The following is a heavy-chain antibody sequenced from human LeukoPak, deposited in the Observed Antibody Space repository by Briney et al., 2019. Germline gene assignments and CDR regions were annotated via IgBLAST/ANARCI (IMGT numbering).Heavy chain of an antibody. CDR1: GYTFIHCG. D-gene: IGHD6-19*01. Sequence: ASVKVSCKASGYTFIHCGVSWGRQAPGQGLEWMGWINSNGGGTLYAQSLQGRVTLTTDTSTSTPYMELRTLRSDDTAVYYCARSSTGWSVDFWGQGTLVTVSS. V-gene: IGHV1-18*01. CDR3: ARSSTGWSVDF. J-gene: IGHJ4*02. CDR2: INSNGGGT.